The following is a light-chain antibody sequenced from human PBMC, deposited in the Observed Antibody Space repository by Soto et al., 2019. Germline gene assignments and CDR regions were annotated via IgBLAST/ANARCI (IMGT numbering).Light chain of an antibody. J-gene: IGLJ1*01. CDR2: DVS. V-gene: IGLV2-14*01. Sequence: QSALTQPASVYGSPGQSITISCTGTSSDVGGYNYVSWYQQHPGKAPKLMIYDVSNRPSGVSNRFSGSKSGNTASLTISGLQAEDEADYYCSSYTSSSTSAFGTGTKVTVL. CDR3: SSYTSSSTSA. CDR1: SSDVGGYNY.